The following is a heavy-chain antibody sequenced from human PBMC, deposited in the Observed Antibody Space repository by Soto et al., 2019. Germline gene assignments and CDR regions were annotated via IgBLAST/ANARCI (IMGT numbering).Heavy chain of an antibody. J-gene: IGHJ6*02. Sequence: QVQLVQSGADVKTPGASVRVSCKASGYTFTGYYVHWVREAPGLGLEWMGWINPETGGTSYAQKLQGRVTLSRDTSINTAYLELIRLRFDDAAVYFCASERYQVISDGMDVWGQGTTVTVSS. CDR3: ASERYQVISDGMDV. D-gene: IGHD2-2*01. CDR2: INPETGGT. CDR1: GYTFTGYY. V-gene: IGHV1-2*02.